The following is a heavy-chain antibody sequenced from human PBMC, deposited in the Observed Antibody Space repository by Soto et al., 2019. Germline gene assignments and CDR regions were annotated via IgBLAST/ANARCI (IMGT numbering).Heavy chain of an antibody. CDR1: GFTFSSYW. J-gene: IGHJ5*02. CDR3: ARGKGITIFGVVTGPNWFDP. Sequence: GGSLRLSCAASGFTFSSYWMHWVRQAPGKGLVWVSRINSDGSSTSYADSVKGRFTISRDNAKNTLYLQMNSLRAEDTAVYYCARGKGITIFGVVTGPNWFDPWGQGTLVTSPQ. CDR2: INSDGSST. D-gene: IGHD3-3*01. V-gene: IGHV3-74*01.